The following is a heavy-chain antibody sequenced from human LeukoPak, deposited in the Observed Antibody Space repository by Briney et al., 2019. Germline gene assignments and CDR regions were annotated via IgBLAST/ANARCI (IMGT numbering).Heavy chain of an antibody. CDR3: ARPSSGWYSPTDY. Sequence: GESLKISCKGSGYGFTSYWIGWVRQMPGKGLEWMGIIYPGDSDTRYSPSFQGQATISADKSISTAYLQWSSLKASDTAMYYCARPSSGWYSPTDYWGQGTLVTVSS. V-gene: IGHV5-51*01. D-gene: IGHD6-19*01. CDR1: GYGFTSYW. J-gene: IGHJ4*02. CDR2: IYPGDSDT.